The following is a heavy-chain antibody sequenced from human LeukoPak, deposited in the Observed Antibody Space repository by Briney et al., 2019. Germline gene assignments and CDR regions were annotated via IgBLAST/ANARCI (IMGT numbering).Heavy chain of an antibody. Sequence: GGSLRLSCAASGFTFSSYAMSWVRQAPGKGLEWVSAISGSGGSTYYADSVKGRFTISRGSSKNTLYLQMNSLRAEDTAVYYCAKDLGYYYDSSGYYHDYWGQGTLVTVSS. J-gene: IGHJ4*02. D-gene: IGHD3-22*01. V-gene: IGHV3-23*01. CDR1: GFTFSSYA. CDR3: AKDLGYYYDSSGYYHDY. CDR2: ISGSGGST.